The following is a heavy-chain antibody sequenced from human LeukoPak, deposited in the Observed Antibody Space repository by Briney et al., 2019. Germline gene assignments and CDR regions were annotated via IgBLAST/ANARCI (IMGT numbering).Heavy chain of an antibody. CDR3: AREYDSTGFDP. D-gene: IGHD1-1*01. CDR1: GYTFTGYY. Sequence: VASVKVSCKASGYTFTGYYIHWVRQAPGQGLEWMGWINPNSGGTNYAQKFQGRVTMTRDTSISTAYMELSRLRSDDTAVYYCAREYDSTGFDPWGQGTLVTVSS. J-gene: IGHJ5*02. CDR2: INPNSGGT. V-gene: IGHV1-2*02.